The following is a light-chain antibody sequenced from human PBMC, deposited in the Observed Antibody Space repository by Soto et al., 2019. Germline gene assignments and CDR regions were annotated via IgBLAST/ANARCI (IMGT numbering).Light chain of an antibody. CDR1: SGHSSYA. J-gene: IGLJ3*02. Sequence: QSVLTKSPSASASLGASVKLTCTLSSGHSSYAVAWHQQQPEKGPRYLMTLNSDGSHSKGDGIPDRFSGSSSGAERYLTLSSLQSEDEADYYCQTWATGIQVFGGGTKLTVL. CDR3: QTWATGIQV. CDR2: LNSDGSH. V-gene: IGLV4-69*02.